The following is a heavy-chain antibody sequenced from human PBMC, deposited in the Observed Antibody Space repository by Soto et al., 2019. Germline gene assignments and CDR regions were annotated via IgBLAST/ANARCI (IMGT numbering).Heavy chain of an antibody. D-gene: IGHD6-6*01. CDR1: GYGFTSCA. CDR3: ARRGYSSSSIDY. J-gene: IGHJ4*02. V-gene: IGHV1-3*01. CDR2: INAGNGDT. Sequence: GASVELSWKACGYGFTSCARHWVRQAPGQRLEWMGWINAGNGDTKYSQKFQGRVTITRDTSASTAYMELSSLRSEDTAVYYCARRGYSSSSIDYWGQGTLVTVSS.